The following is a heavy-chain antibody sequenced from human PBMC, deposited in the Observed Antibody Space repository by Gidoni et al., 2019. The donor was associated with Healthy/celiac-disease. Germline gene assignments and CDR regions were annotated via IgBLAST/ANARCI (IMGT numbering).Heavy chain of an antibody. CDR3: ARDPYCGGDCYPPYYYYGMDV. CDR2: IIPIFGTA. Sequence: QVQLVQSGAEVKKPGSSVKVSCKASGGTFSSYAISWVRQAPGQGLEWMGGIIPIFGTANYAQKFQGRVTITADESTSTAYMDLSSLRSEDTAVYYCARDPYCGGDCYPPYYYYGMDVWGQGTTVTVSS. J-gene: IGHJ6*02. D-gene: IGHD2-21*02. CDR1: GGTFSSYA. V-gene: IGHV1-69*19.